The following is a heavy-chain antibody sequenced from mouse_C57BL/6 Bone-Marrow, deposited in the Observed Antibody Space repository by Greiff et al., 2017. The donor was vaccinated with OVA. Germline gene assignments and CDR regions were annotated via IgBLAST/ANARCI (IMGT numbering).Heavy chain of an antibody. CDR1: GYTFTEYS. Sequence: VQLQQSGAELVKPGASVKLSCKASGYTFTEYSIHWVKQRSGQGLEWIGWFYPGSGSIKYNEKFKDQATLTADKSSSTFYMELSRLTSEDSAVDFCARPDSSGYVFYAMDYWGQGTSVTVSS. V-gene: IGHV1-62-2*01. D-gene: IGHD3-2*02. CDR3: ARPDSSGYVFYAMDY. CDR2: FYPGSGSI. J-gene: IGHJ4*01.